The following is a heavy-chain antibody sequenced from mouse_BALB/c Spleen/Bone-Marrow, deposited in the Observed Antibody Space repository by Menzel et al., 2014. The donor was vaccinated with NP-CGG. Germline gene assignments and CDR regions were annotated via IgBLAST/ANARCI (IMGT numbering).Heavy chain of an antibody. CDR2: ISCYNGAT. D-gene: IGHD2-4*01. CDR1: GYSFTGYY. J-gene: IGHJ4*01. V-gene: IGHV1S34*01. Sequence: LVKTGASVKISCKASGYSFTGYYMHWVKQSHGKSLEWIGYISCYNGATSYNQKFKGKATFTVDTSSSTAYMQFNSLTSENSAVYYCARLRGDYDGYAMDYWGQGTSVTVSS. CDR3: ARLRGDYDGYAMDY.